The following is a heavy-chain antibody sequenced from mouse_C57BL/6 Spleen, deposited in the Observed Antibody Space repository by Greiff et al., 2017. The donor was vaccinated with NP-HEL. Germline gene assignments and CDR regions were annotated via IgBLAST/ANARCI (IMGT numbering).Heavy chain of an antibody. CDR2: INPNNGGT. CDR1: GYTFTDYY. J-gene: IGHJ2*01. V-gene: IGHV1-26*01. CDR3: ARGLRPFDY. Sequence: VQLQQSGPELVKPGASVKISCKASGYTFTDYYMNWVKQSHGKSLEWIGDINPNNGGTSYNQKFKGKATLTVDKSSSTAYMELRSLTSEDSAVYYCARGLRPFDYWGQGTTLTVSS. D-gene: IGHD1-2*01.